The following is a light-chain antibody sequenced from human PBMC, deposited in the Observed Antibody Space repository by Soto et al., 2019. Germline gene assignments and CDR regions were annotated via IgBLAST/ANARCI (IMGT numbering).Light chain of an antibody. CDR1: SSDIGGYNY. CDR2: DVT. CDR3: TSYTSSDSYVL. V-gene: IGLV2-14*03. J-gene: IGLJ2*01. Sequence: QLVLTQPASVSGSPGQSITISCTGTSSDIGGYNYVSWYQQHRDRAPQLIIYDVTNRPSGVSNRFSGSKSGNTASLTISGLQAEDEADYYCTSYTSSDSYVLFGGGTQLTVL.